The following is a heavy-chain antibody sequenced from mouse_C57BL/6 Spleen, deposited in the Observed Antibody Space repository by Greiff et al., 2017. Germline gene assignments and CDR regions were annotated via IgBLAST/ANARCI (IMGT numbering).Heavy chain of an antibody. D-gene: IGHD2-5*01. CDR1: GYSFTGYF. V-gene: IGHV1-20*01. Sequence: EVQLKESGPELVKPGDSVKISCKASGYSFTGYFMNWVMQSHGKSLEWIGRINPYNGDTFYNQKFKGKATLTVDKSSSTAHMELRSLTSEDSAVYYCGYSNYVGGLAYWGQGTLVTVSA. J-gene: IGHJ3*01. CDR2: INPYNGDT. CDR3: GYSNYVGGLAY.